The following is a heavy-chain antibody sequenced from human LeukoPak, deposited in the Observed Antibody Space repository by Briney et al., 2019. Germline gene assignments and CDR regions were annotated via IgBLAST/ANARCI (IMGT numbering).Heavy chain of an antibody. CDR1: GFTFSSKA. CDR3: AKTPTYYYASGSYYDD. J-gene: IGHJ4*02. V-gene: IGHV3-23*01. Sequence: PGGSLRLSCAASGFTFSSKALSWVRQAPGKGLEWVSAISGSGATTYYADSVKGRFTISRDNSKNTLYLQMNSLRAEDTAVYYCAKTPTYYYASGSYYDDWGQGTRVTVFS. D-gene: IGHD3-10*01. CDR2: ISGSGATT.